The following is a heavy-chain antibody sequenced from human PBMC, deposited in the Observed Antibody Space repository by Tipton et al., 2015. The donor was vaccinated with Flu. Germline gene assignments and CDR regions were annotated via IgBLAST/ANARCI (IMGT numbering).Heavy chain of an antibody. CDR3: VGARNIYYFDY. J-gene: IGHJ4*02. V-gene: IGHV4-38-2*01. Sequence: GLVKPSETLSLTCAVSAYFTSSDFFWGWIRQPPGKGLEWIGTINHSGDIDYNPSLKSRVTTSVDTSKKQFSLKLRSVTAADTAVYYCVGARNIYYFDYWGQGTLVTVSS. CDR1: AYFTSSDFF. CDR2: INHSGDI. D-gene: IGHD1-14*01.